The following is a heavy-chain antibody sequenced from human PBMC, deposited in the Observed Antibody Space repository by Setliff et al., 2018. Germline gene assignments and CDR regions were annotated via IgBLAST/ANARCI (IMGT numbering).Heavy chain of an antibody. CDR2: IYTNGGT. D-gene: IGHD1-1*01. J-gene: IGHJ6*03. CDR3: ARANKKLDYYYYYYMDV. Sequence: LSLTCTVSGGSISSGSYYWSWIRQPAGKGLEWIGRIYTNGGTDYNPYLKSRVTISLDTSKNQFSLKLSSVTAADTAVYYCARANKKLDYYYYYYMDVWGTGTAVTVSS. V-gene: IGHV4-61*02. CDR1: GGSISSGSYY.